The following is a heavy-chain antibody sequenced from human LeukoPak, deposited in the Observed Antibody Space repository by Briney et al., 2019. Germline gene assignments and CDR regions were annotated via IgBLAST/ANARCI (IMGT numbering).Heavy chain of an antibody. CDR1: GFTFSSYY. CDR2: IKSDGSVT. Sequence: PGGSLRLSCAASGFTFSSYYMHWVRHAPGKGLVWVSRIKSDGSVTCYADSVKGRFTISRDNAKNTVYLQMNSLRAEDTGVYYCARDWIDRGTFDPWGQGTLVTVSS. J-gene: IGHJ5*02. V-gene: IGHV3-74*01. D-gene: IGHD2-2*03. CDR3: ARDWIDRGTFDP.